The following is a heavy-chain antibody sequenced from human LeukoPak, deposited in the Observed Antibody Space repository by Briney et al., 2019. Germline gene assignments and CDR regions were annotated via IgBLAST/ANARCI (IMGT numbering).Heavy chain of an antibody. CDR2: ISGSGSYI. D-gene: IGHD4-17*01. CDR3: ARGLGSGDYVANAFDF. V-gene: IGHV3-21*01. CDR1: GFTFSSYA. Sequence: GGSLRLSCAASGFTFSSYAMNWVRQAPGKGLEWVSSISGSGSYIHYADSMKGRFTISRDNAEKSVYLHMSRLRAEDTAVYYCARGLGSGDYVANAFDFWGRGTTVSVS. J-gene: IGHJ3*01.